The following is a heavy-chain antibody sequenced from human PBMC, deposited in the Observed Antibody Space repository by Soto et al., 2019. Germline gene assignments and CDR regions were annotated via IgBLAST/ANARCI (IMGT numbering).Heavy chain of an antibody. V-gene: IGHV3-53*01. Sequence: EVQLVESGGGLIPPGGSLRLSCAASGFTVSSNYMSWVRQAPGKGLEWVSVIYSGGSTYYADSVKGRFTISRDNSKNTLYLQMNSLRAEDTAVYYCAREGGYSYGFPGWEDYWGQGTLVTVSS. D-gene: IGHD5-18*01. CDR2: IYSGGST. J-gene: IGHJ4*02. CDR3: AREGGYSYGFPGWEDY. CDR1: GFTVSSNY.